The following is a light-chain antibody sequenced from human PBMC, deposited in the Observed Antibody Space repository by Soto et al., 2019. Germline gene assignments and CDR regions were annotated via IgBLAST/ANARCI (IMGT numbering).Light chain of an antibody. V-gene: IGLV2-11*01. Sequence: QSALTQPRSVSGSPGQSVTISCTGTSSDVSGYNYVSWYQEQPGKAPKLMIYDVSKRPSGVPDRFSGSKSGNTASLTISGLQAEDEADYYCCSYAGSYSYVFGTGTKLTVL. J-gene: IGLJ1*01. CDR3: CSYAGSYSYV. CDR1: SSDVSGYNY. CDR2: DVS.